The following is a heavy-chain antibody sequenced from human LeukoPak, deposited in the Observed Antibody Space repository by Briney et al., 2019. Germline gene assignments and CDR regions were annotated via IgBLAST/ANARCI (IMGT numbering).Heavy chain of an antibody. CDR3: AKGQGAAAGTRAFDI. CDR2: SGSGGST. V-gene: IGHV3-23*01. J-gene: IGHJ3*02. Sequence: SGSGGSTFYADSVKGRFTISRDNSKNTLYLQMNSLRAEDTAVYYCAKGQGAAAGTRAFDIWGQGTMVTVSS. D-gene: IGHD6-13*01.